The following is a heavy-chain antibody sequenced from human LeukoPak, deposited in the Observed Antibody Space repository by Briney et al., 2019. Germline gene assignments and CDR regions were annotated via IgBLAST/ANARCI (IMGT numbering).Heavy chain of an antibody. Sequence: RASETLSLTCTVSGGSISSGPYYWGWIRQPPGKGLEWIGNIYYGENTYYNPSLKSRVTISIDTSKNQFYLRLSSVTAADTAVYYCARASYSYDINGWVPFDYWGQGTLVTVSS. D-gene: IGHD3-22*01. CDR2: IYYGENT. CDR1: GGSISSGPYY. J-gene: IGHJ4*02. CDR3: ARASYSYDINGWVPFDY. V-gene: IGHV4-39*07.